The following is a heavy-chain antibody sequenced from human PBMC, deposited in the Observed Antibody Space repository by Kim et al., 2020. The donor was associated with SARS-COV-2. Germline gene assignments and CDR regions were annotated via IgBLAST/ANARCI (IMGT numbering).Heavy chain of an antibody. J-gene: IGHJ4*02. Sequence: YSPSFQGQVTIAADKSISTAYLQWSSLKASDTAMYYCARRDSSGWYKVDYWGQGTLVTVSS. CDR3: ARRDSSGWYKVDY. V-gene: IGHV5-51*01. D-gene: IGHD6-19*01.